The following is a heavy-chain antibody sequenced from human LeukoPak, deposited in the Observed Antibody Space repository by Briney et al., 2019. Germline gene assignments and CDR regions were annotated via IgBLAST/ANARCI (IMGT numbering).Heavy chain of an antibody. V-gene: IGHV3-30*02. CDR1: GFTFSSYG. D-gene: IGHD2-2*01. CDR3: AKDMVGSTSYPIDY. Sequence: GGSLRLSCAASGFTFSSYGMHWVRQAPGKGLEWVAFIRYDGSNKYYADSVKGRFTISRDNSKNTLYLQMNSLRAEDTAVYYCAKDMVGSTSYPIDYWGQGTLVTVSS. J-gene: IGHJ4*02. CDR2: IRYDGSNK.